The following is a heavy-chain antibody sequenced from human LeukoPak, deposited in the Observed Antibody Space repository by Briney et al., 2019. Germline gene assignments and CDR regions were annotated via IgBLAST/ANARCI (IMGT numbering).Heavy chain of an antibody. CDR2: ITPVIDTA. J-gene: IGHJ5*02. Sequence: SVTVSCKTSGGTFLSHTFSWVRQAPGQGLEWMGKITPVIDTANYAQTFQGRVSIYADKSTTTVYMDLSGLRPDDTAVYYCARVNLRGSNYNWFDPWGQGTRVTVSS. D-gene: IGHD3-10*01. CDR1: GGTFLSHT. V-gene: IGHV1-69*08. CDR3: ARVNLRGSNYNWFDP.